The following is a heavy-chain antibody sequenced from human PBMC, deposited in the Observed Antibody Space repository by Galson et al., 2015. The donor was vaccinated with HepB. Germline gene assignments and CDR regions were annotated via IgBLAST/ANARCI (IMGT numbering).Heavy chain of an antibody. Sequence: SLRLSCAASGFTFSSYAMSWVRQAPGKGLEWVSAISGSGGSTYYADSVKGRFTISRDNSKNTLYLQMNSLRAEDTAVYYCATALHYYGSGSYYPFDYWGQGTLVTVSS. J-gene: IGHJ4*02. D-gene: IGHD3-10*01. CDR1: GFTFSSYA. V-gene: IGHV3-23*01. CDR2: ISGSGGST. CDR3: ATALHYYGSGSYYPFDY.